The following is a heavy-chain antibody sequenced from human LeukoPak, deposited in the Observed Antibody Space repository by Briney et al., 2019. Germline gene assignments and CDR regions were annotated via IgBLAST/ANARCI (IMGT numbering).Heavy chain of an antibody. J-gene: IGHJ4*02. CDR3: AKDPPAVTANTYG. D-gene: IGHD5-18*01. Sequence: PGGSLRLSCAASGFTFSSYGMHWVRQAPGKGLEWVAVISYDGSNKYYADSVKGRFTIFRDNSKNTLYLQMNSLRAEDTAVYYCAKDPPAVTANTYGWGQGTLVTVSS. CDR1: GFTFSSYG. CDR2: ISYDGSNK. V-gene: IGHV3-30*18.